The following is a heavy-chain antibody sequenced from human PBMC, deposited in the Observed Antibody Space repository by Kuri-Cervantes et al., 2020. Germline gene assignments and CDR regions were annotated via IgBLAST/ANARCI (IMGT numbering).Heavy chain of an antibody. V-gene: IGHV1-18*01. Sequence: ASVKVSCKASGYTFTSYGISWVRQAPGQGLEWMGWISAYNGNTNYAQKLQGRVTMTTDTSTSTVYMELSSLRSDDTAVYYCARVGYYYDSSGYLRWGVAFDYWGQGTLVTVSS. CDR2: ISAYNGNT. CDR3: ARVGYYYDSSGYLRWGVAFDY. CDR1: GYTFTSYG. D-gene: IGHD3-22*01. J-gene: IGHJ4*02.